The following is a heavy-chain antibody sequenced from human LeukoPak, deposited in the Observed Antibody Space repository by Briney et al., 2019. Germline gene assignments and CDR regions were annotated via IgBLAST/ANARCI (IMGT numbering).Heavy chain of an antibody. D-gene: IGHD5-24*01. CDR1: GGSISNYL. CDR3: ARVFRRDGYFDY. CDR2: IFYSGNT. Sequence: SETLSLTCTVSGGSISNYLWSWIRQPPGKGLEWIGYIFYSGNTDYNPSLKSRVTISVDTSRNQFSLKLDSVTAADTAVYYCARVFRRDGYFDYWGQGTLVTVSS. V-gene: IGHV4-59*01. J-gene: IGHJ4*02.